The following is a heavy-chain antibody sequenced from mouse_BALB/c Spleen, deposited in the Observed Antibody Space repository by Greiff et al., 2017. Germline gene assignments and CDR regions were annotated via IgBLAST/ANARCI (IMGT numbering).Heavy chain of an antibody. CDR1: GFTFSSYG. CDR2: ISSGGSYT. V-gene: IGHV5-6*02. CDR3: ARAGTLYYRSTMDY. D-gene: IGHD2-14*01. Sequence: DVMLVESGGDLVKPGGSLKLSCAASGFTFSSYGMSWVRQTPDKRLEWVATISSGGSYTYYPDSVKGRFTISRDNAKNTLYLQMSSLKSEDTAMYYCARAGTLYYRSTMDYWGQGTSVTVSS. J-gene: IGHJ4*01.